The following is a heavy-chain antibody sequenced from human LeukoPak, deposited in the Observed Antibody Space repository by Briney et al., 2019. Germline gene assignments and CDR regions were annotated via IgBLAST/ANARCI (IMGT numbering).Heavy chain of an antibody. Sequence: SVKVSCKASGGTFISYDISWVRQAPGQGLEWMGGIIPIFGTANYAQKFQGRVTITTDESTSTAYMELSSLRSEDTAVYYCARESVRIAAAERGYFDYWGQGTLVTVSS. D-gene: IGHD6-13*01. CDR3: ARESVRIAAAERGYFDY. V-gene: IGHV1-69*05. CDR2: IIPIFGTA. J-gene: IGHJ4*02. CDR1: GGTFISYD.